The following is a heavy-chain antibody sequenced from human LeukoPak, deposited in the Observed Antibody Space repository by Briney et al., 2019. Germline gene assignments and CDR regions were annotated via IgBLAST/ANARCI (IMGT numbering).Heavy chain of an antibody. V-gene: IGHV1-2*06. J-gene: IGHJ4*02. D-gene: IGHD3-16*02. CDR3: ARETMITFGGVIEPLFDY. Sequence: ASVKVSCKASGYTFTGYYMHWVRQAPGQGREWMGRINPNSGGTNYAQKFQGGVTMTRDTSISTAYMELSRLRSDDTAVYYCARETMITFGGVIEPLFDYWGQGPLVTVSS. CDR1: GYTFTGYY. CDR2: INPNSGGT.